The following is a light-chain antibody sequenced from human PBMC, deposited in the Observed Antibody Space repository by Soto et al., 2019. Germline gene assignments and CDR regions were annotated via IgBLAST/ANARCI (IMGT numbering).Light chain of an antibody. CDR1: QTISSY. J-gene: IGKJ1*01. CDR2: AAS. CDR3: QQAYSTPSTWT. Sequence: DIPMTQSPSSLSASVGDRVTITCRASQTISSYLNWYQQTPGRAPKLLVYAASSLQGGVPSRFSGSGSGTECTLTITSLQPEDFATFYGQQAYSTPSTWTFGQGTKVEIK. V-gene: IGKV1-39*01.